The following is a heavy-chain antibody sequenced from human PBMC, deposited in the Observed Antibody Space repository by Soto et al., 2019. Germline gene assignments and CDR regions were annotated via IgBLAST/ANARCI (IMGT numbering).Heavy chain of an antibody. CDR1: VFAFSRYE. CDR3: ARDRDSDTFFPYFYGMDV. V-gene: IGHV3-48*03. J-gene: IGHJ6*02. CDR2: ISSSAKTI. D-gene: IGHD3-16*01. Sequence: LRLSCAAAVFAFSRYELNWVRQVPGKGLEWVSYISSSAKTIYYADSVKGRFTISRDNAKSSLYLQMNSLRAEDAAVYYCARDRDSDTFFPYFYGMDVCGQGTTVTLPS.